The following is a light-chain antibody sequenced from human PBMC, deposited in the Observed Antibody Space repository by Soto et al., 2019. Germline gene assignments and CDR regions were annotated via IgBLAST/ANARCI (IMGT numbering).Light chain of an antibody. CDR3: HQRSNWPPFT. CDR1: QSVSTY. Sequence: EVVLTQSPATLSLSPGERATLSCRASQSVSTYLAWYQQKPGQPPRLLIYGASNRATGTTDRFSGSGSGTDFTLTISSLEPEDFAVYSCHQRSNWPPFTFGPGTKVEIK. CDR2: GAS. J-gene: IGKJ3*01. V-gene: IGKV3-11*01.